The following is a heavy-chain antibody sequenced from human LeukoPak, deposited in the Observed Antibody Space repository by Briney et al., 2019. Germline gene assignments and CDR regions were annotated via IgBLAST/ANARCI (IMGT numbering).Heavy chain of an antibody. D-gene: IGHD3-3*01. CDR3: AIREGNDFWSGYYRPFDY. J-gene: IGHJ4*02. V-gene: IGHV1-69*05. CDR1: GYTFTGYY. CDR2: IIPIFGTA. Sequence: SVKVSCKASGYTFTGYYMHWVRQAPGQGLEWMGGIIPIFGTANYAQKFQGRVTITTDESTSTAYMELSSLRSEDTAVYYCAIREGNDFWSGYYRPFDYWGQGTLVTVSS.